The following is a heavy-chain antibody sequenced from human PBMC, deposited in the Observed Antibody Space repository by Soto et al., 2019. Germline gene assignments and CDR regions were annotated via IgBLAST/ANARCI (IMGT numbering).Heavy chain of an antibody. CDR3: AKDHQTYNWDYLFDS. CDR2: ISNDGNNK. CDR1: GFTFSIND. J-gene: IGHJ4*02. V-gene: IGHV3-30*18. D-gene: IGHD1-7*01. Sequence: QPGGSLRLSCAASGFTFSINDMHWVRQAPGRGLEWVAVISNDGNNKYYADSVKGRFTLSRDNSKNMVYLQMDSLRVEDTAVYFCAKDHQTYNWDYLFDSWGPGTLVTVSS.